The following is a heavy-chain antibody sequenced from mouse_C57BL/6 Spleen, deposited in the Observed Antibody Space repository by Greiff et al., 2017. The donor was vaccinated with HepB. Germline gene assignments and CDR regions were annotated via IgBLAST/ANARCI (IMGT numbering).Heavy chain of an antibody. V-gene: IGHV3-6*01. Sequence: EVKLMESGPGLVKPSQSLSLTCSVTGYSITSGYYWNWIRQFPGNKLEWMGYISYDGSNNYNPSLKNRISITRDTSKNQFFLKLNSVTTEDTATYYCARRGVPYAMDYWGQGTSVTVSS. CDR1: GYSITSGYY. CDR2: ISYDGSN. CDR3: ARRGVPYAMDY. J-gene: IGHJ4*01.